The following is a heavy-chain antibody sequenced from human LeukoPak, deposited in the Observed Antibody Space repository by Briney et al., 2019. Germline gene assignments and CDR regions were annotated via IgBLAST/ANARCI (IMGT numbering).Heavy chain of an antibody. J-gene: IGHJ4*02. Sequence: SETLSLTCTVSGGSISSYYWSWIRQPPGKGLEWIGSIYYSGSTNYNPALKSRVTISVDTSKNQFSLKLSSVTAADTAVYYCARTTTYYYDSSGYRLPDYWGQGTLVTVSS. V-gene: IGHV4-59*01. CDR3: ARTTTYYYDSSGYRLPDY. CDR1: GGSISSYY. CDR2: IYYSGST. D-gene: IGHD3-22*01.